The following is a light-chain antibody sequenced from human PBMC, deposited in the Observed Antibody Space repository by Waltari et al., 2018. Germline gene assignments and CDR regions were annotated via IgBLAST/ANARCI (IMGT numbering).Light chain of an antibody. CDR2: EST. CDR3: GTWDSSLSGAV. V-gene: IGLV1-51*02. Sequence: QSVLTQPPSVSAAPGQRVTISCSGGSSNIGNNYVSWYRQFPGTAPKLLIYESTGRPSGFPGRFSGSKSGTSATLDITGLQAGDEADYYCGTWDSSLSGAVFGGGTHLTVL. J-gene: IGLJ7*01. CDR1: SSNIGNNY.